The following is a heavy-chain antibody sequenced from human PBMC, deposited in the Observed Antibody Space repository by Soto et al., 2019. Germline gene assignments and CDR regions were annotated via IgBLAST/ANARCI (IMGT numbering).Heavy chain of an antibody. CDR1: GFTFSYYW. V-gene: IGHV3-74*01. Sequence: EVQLVESGGGLVQPGESLRLSCVASGFTFSYYWMHWVRQGPGKGLVWVSRIHSDGSSTTYADSVKGRFTISRDNAKNTLYLQMNSLSAEDTAVYFCARGDRGAFEIWGQGTVVTVSS. J-gene: IGHJ3*02. D-gene: IGHD1-26*01. CDR3: ARGDRGAFEI. CDR2: IHSDGSST.